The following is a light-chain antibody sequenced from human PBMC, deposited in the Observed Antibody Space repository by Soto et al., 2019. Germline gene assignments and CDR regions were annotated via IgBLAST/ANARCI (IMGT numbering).Light chain of an antibody. CDR2: QDN. V-gene: IGLV3-1*01. CDR1: KLGDKY. CDR3: QAWDSNTAVV. J-gene: IGLJ2*01. Sequence: SYELTQPPSVSVCPGQTASITCSGDKLGDKYACWYQQKPGQSPVMVIYQDNKRPSGIPERFSGSNSGNTATLTISGTQAMDEADYYCQAWDSNTAVVFGGGTKLTVL.